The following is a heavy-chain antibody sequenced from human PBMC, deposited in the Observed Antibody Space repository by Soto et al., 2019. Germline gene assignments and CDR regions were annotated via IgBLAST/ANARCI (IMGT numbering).Heavy chain of an antibody. CDR2: IIPIFGTA. D-gene: IGHD3-3*01. CDR3: AIKYDFWSGDSYGMDV. V-gene: IGHV1-69*12. CDR1: GGTFSSYA. Sequence: QVQLVQSGAEVKKPGSSVKVSCKASGGTFSSYAISWVRQAPGQGLEWMGGIIPIFGTANYAQKFQGRVTITADESTSTAYMELSSLRSEDTAVYYCAIKYDFWSGDSYGMDVWGQGTTVTVSS. J-gene: IGHJ6*02.